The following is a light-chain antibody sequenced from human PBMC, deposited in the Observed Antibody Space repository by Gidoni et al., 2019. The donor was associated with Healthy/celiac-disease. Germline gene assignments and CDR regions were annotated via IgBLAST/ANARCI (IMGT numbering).Light chain of an antibody. CDR3: QQYDNLPLT. CDR1: QDISNY. V-gene: IGKV1-33*01. J-gene: IGKJ4*01. Sequence: DSQMTHSPSSLSASVGDRVTITCQASQDISNYLNWYQQKPGKAPKLLIYDASNLETGVPSSFSGSGSGTDFTLTIRSLQPEDIATYYCQQYDNLPLTFGGGTKVEIK. CDR2: DAS.